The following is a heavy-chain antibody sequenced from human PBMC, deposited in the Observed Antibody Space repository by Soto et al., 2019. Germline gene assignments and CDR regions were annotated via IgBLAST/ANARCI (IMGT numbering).Heavy chain of an antibody. CDR2: IGTAGDT. D-gene: IGHD6-6*01. CDR1: GFTFSSYD. CDR3: ARDXRVAARPGYYYYYGMDV. J-gene: IGHJ6*02. V-gene: IGHV3-13*01. Sequence: GSLRLSCAASGFTFSSYDMHWVRQATGKGPEWVSAIGTAGDTYYPGSVKGRFTISRENAKNSLYLQMNGLRAGDTAVYYCARDXRVAARPGYYYYYGMDVWGQGTTVTVSS.